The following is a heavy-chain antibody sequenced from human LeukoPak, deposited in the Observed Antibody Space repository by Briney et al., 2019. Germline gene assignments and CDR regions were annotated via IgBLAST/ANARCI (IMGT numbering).Heavy chain of an antibody. CDR3: ARLRFGLDY. CDR2: IYTSGST. CDR1: GGSISSGSYY. J-gene: IGHJ4*02. V-gene: IGHV4-61*02. D-gene: IGHD3-3*01. Sequence: PSETLSLTCTVSGGSISSGSYYWSWIRQPAGKGLEWIGRIYTSGSTNYNPSLKSRVTISVDTSKNQFSLKLSSVTAVDTAVYYCARLRFGLDYWGQGTLVTVSS.